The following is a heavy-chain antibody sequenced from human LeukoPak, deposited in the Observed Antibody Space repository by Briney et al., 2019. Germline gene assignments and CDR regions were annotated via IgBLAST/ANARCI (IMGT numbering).Heavy chain of an antibody. J-gene: IGHJ4*02. V-gene: IGHV3-48*01. CDR1: GFTFSSYS. CDR2: ISSSSSTI. Sequence: GGSLRLSCAASGFTFSSYSMNWVRQAPGKGLEWVSYISSSSSTIYYADSVKGRFTISRDNAKNSLYLQMNSLRAEDTAVYYCARSENDYDFWSGHYGDVPGGSFDYWGQGTLVTVSS. CDR3: ARSENDYDFWSGHYGDVPGGSFDY. D-gene: IGHD3-3*01.